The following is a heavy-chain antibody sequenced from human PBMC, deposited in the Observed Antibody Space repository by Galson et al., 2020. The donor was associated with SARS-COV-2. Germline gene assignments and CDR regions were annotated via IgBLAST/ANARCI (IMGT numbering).Heavy chain of an antibody. CDR1: GGTFSSYA. CDR2: IIPTFGTA. Sequence: SVKVSCKASGGTFSSYAISWVRQAPGQGLEWMGGIIPTFGTANYAQKFQGRVTITADESTSTAYMELSSLRSEDTAVYYCARGSIYRGYDFRMTEFGAPYYYYMYGWGKGSTVAVSS. D-gene: IGHD5-12*01. J-gene: IGHJ6*03. V-gene: IGHV1-69*13. CDR3: ARGSIYRGYDFRMTEFGAPYYYYMYG.